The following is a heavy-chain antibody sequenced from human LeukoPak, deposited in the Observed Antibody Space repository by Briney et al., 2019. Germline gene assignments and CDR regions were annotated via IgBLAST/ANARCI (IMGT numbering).Heavy chain of an antibody. J-gene: IGHJ3*02. CDR3: ARGARLSSWYKAFAFDI. CDR1: GFTFSSYW. V-gene: IGHV3-7*01. Sequence: PGGSLRLSCAASGFTFSSYWMSWVRQAPGKGLEWVANIKQDGSEKYYVDSVKGRFTISRDNAKNSLYLQMNSLRAEDTAVYYCARGARLSSWYKAFAFDIWGQGTMVTVSS. D-gene: IGHD6-13*01. CDR2: IKQDGSEK.